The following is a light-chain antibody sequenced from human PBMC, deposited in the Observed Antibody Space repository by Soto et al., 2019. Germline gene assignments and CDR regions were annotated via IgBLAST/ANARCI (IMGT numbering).Light chain of an antibody. Sequence: QLVLTQSPSASASLGASVKLTCTLSSGHSSYAIAWHQQQPEKGPRYLMKLNSDGSHSKGDGIPDRFSGSSSGAERYLTISSLQSDDEADYYCQTWGTGIPWVVGGGTKLTVL. CDR1: SGHSSYA. J-gene: IGLJ3*02. V-gene: IGLV4-69*01. CDR2: LNSDGSH. CDR3: QTWGTGIPWV.